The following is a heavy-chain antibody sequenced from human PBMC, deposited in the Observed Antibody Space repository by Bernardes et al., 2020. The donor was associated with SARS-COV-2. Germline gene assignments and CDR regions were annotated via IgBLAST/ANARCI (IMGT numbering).Heavy chain of an antibody. CDR3: ARYRDDILTGRDY. CDR2: INQDGSAR. CDR1: GFVFGTYR. D-gene: IGHD3-9*01. V-gene: IGHV3-7*01. J-gene: IGHJ4*02. Sequence: GGSLRLSCAASGFVFGTYRMSWVRQAPGKGLEWVANINQDGSARNYVDSVKGRFTVSRDNAKNSLYLQMNSLRADDAAVYFCARYRDDILTGRDYWGQGTLVTVSS.